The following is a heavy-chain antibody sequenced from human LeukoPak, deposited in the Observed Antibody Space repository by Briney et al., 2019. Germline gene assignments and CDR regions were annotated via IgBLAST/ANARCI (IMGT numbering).Heavy chain of an antibody. CDR2: IFYSGST. D-gene: IGHD3-22*01. V-gene: IGHV4-59*08. CDR3: ARTYYYDSSGYAYFDY. J-gene: IGHJ4*02. CDR1: GGSMRDVY. Sequence: PSQTLSLTCSGSGGSMRDVYWTWLREPPGMGVEGIGDIFYSGSTNYNPSLKSRVTISLDTSKNHFSLKLSSVTAADTAVYYCARTYYYDSSGYAYFDYWGQGTLVTVSS.